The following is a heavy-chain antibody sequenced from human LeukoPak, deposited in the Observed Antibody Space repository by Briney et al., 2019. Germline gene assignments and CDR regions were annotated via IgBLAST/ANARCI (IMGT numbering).Heavy chain of an antibody. D-gene: IGHD6-13*01. Sequence: PGGSLRLSCAASGFTFSSYSMNWVRQAPGKGLEWVSSISSSSSYIYYADSVKGRFTISRDNAKNSLYLQMNSLRAEDTAVYYCARSGYSSSWYEATAFFYYYYYMDVWGKGTTVTISS. CDR1: GFTFSSYS. CDR2: ISSSSSYI. V-gene: IGHV3-21*01. J-gene: IGHJ6*03. CDR3: ARSGYSSSWYEATAFFYYYYYMDV.